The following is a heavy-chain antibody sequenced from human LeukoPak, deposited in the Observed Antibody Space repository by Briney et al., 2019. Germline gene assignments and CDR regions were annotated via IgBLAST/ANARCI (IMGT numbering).Heavy chain of an antibody. CDR2: ISSSNGDI. CDR3: VRDADGGNSWFDS. CDR1: GFVFSTHS. J-gene: IGHJ5*01. V-gene: IGHV3-21*01. D-gene: IGHD4-23*01. Sequence: GGSLRLSCAASGFVFSTHSMNWVRQAPGKGLEWVSWISSSNGDIYYADSVRGRFTISRDDDKKSPYLQMNSLRAEDTAVYYCVRDADGGNSWFDSWGQGTLVTVSS.